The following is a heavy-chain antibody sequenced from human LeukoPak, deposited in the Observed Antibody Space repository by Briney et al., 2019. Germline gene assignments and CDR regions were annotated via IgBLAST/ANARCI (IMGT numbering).Heavy chain of an antibody. V-gene: IGHV4-59*01. J-gene: IGHJ5*02. Sequence: SETLSLTCTVSNGSISSYYWSWIRQPPGEGLEWIGYVYYSGGTNYNPSLKSRVTISVDTSKNQFSLKLTSVTAADTAVYYCGRADGTSLQRFDPWGQGTLVTVSS. CDR2: VYYSGGT. D-gene: IGHD2-2*01. CDR3: GRADGTSLQRFDP. CDR1: NGSISSYY.